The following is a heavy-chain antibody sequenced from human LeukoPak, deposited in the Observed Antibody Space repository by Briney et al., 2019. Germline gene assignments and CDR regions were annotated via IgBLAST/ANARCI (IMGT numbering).Heavy chain of an antibody. J-gene: IGHJ4*02. D-gene: IGHD5-18*01. V-gene: IGHV3-66*01. Sequence: PGGSLRLSCAASGFTVSSNYMSWVRQAPGKGLEWVSVIYSGGSTYYADSVKGGFTISRDNSKNTLYLQMNSLRAEDTAVYYCATVTALYYFDYWGQGTLVTVSS. CDR1: GFTVSSNY. CDR3: ATVTALYYFDY. CDR2: IYSGGST.